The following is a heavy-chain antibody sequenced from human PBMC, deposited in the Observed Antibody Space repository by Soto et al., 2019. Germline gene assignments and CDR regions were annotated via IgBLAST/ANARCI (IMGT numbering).Heavy chain of an antibody. CDR2: IYSGGST. CDR1: GFTVSTKY. V-gene: IGHV3-66*01. Sequence: EVQLVESGGGLVQPGGSPRLSCAASGFTVSTKYMSWVRQAPGKGLELVSVIYSGGSTFYADSVRGRFTISRDNSKNTVNLQMNSLRAEDTAVYYCARDPWAADYWGQGTLVTVSS. D-gene: IGHD3-16*01. CDR3: ARDPWAADY. J-gene: IGHJ4*02.